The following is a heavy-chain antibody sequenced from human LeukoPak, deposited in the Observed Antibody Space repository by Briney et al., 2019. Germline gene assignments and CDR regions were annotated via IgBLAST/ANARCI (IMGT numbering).Heavy chain of an antibody. Sequence: PSETLSLTCTVSGGSISSSSYYWGWIRQPPGQGLEWIGSIYYSGSTYYNPSLKSRVTISVDTSKNQFSLKLSSVTAADTAVYYCARHRRVTMVRGVGIMDVWGQGTTVTVSS. J-gene: IGHJ6*02. CDR3: ARHRRVTMVRGVGIMDV. CDR2: IYYSGST. V-gene: IGHV4-39*01. D-gene: IGHD3-10*01. CDR1: GGSISSSSYY.